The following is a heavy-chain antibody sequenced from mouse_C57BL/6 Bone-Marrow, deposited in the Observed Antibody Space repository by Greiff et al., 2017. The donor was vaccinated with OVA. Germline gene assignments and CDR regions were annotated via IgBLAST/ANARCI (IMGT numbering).Heavy chain of an antibody. CDR2: INPGSGGT. V-gene: IGHV1-54*01. CDR3: ARSKGWLLPAY. CDR1: GYAFTNYL. D-gene: IGHD2-3*01. Sequence: VQLQQSGAELVRPGTSVKVSCKASGYAFTNYLIEWVKQRPGPGLEWIGVINPGSGGTNYNEKFKGKATLTADKSSSTAYMQLSSLTSEDSAVYCCARSKGWLLPAYWGQGTLVTVSA. J-gene: IGHJ3*01.